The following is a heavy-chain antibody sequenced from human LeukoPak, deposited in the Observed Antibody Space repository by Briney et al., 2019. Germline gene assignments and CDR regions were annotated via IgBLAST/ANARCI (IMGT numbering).Heavy chain of an antibody. CDR2: VSTGSNYV. J-gene: IGHJ5*02. CDR3: ARDHYSSNWYPSTRWFDP. D-gene: IGHD6-13*01. V-gene: IGHV3-21*01. Sequence: GGSLRLSCTASGFTFSSYSLNWVRQAPGKGLEWVSSVSTGSNYVYYADSVKGRFTISRDNDKNSLYLQMNSLRVEDTAVYYCARDHYSSNWYPSTRWFDPWGQGTLVTVSS. CDR1: GFTFSSYS.